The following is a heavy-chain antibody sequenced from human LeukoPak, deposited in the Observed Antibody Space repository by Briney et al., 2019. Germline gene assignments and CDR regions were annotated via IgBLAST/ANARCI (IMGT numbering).Heavy chain of an antibody. CDR1: GFTFSAYA. V-gene: IGHV3-64D*09. CDR2: ISSNGDRL. CDR3: VKITSVTGGDC. J-gene: IGHJ4*02. Sequence: PGGSLRLSCSASGFTFSAYAMYWVRQAPGKGLDFVSGISSNGDRLFYADSVKGRFTISRDNSKYTLYLQMSSLTADDTAVYYCVKITSVTGGDCWGQGSRLTVSS. D-gene: IGHD1-1*01.